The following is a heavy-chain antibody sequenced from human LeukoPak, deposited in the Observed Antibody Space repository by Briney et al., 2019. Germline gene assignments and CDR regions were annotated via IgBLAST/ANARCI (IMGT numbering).Heavy chain of an antibody. Sequence: PGGSLRLSCAASGFTFSNYWMHWVRQAPGKGPVWISRISPDGSETNYADPVEGRFTVSRDNAKNTLFLQMNSLRAEDAAVYYCASNFAGSSRDYWGQGTPVTVSS. V-gene: IGHV3-74*01. J-gene: IGHJ4*02. D-gene: IGHD6-13*01. CDR1: GFTFSNYW. CDR2: ISPDGSET. CDR3: ASNFAGSSRDY.